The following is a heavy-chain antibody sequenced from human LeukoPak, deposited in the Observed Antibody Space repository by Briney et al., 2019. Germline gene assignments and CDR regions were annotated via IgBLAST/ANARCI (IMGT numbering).Heavy chain of an antibody. CDR1: GDNVSRDTAA. V-gene: IGHV6-1*01. D-gene: IGHD3-10*01. J-gene: IGHJ4*02. CDR3: VRGEILLWFGEPFHY. CDR2: TYYRSKWYN. Sequence: SQTLSLTCAISGDNVSRDTAAWNWIRQSPSRGLEWLGRTYYRSKWYNDYAVSVKSRIIINADTSRNQFSLQLNYVTPEDTAVYYCVRGEILLWFGEPFHYWGQGTLVTVSS.